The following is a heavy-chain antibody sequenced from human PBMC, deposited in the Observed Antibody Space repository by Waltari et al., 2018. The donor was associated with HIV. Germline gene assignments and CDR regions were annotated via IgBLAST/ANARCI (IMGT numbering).Heavy chain of an antibody. Sequence: QVQLVQSGAEVKKPGSSVKVSCKASGGTFSSYAISWVRQAPGQGLEWMGGIIPIFGTANYAQKFQGRVTITADESTSTAYMELSSLRSEDTAVYYCARSPFLEWPRPEGGFDIWGQGTMVTVSS. D-gene: IGHD3-3*02. V-gene: IGHV1-69*01. J-gene: IGHJ3*02. CDR3: ARSPFLEWPRPEGGFDI. CDR2: IIPIFGTA. CDR1: GGTFSSYA.